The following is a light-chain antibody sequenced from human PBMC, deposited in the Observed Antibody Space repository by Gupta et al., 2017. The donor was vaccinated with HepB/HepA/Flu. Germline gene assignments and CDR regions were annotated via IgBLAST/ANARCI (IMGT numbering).Light chain of an antibody. Sequence: DIQLTQFPSFLSASVGDSVIITCRASQAIRSYLAWYQQKPGNAPRLLISVISNLQSGAPSRFSGSASGTDFTLTSTNLQPEDIATYYCQQASNRPHSFGGGTKVEI. V-gene: IGKV1-9*01. CDR2: VIS. CDR1: QAIRSY. CDR3: QQASNRPHS. J-gene: IGKJ4*01.